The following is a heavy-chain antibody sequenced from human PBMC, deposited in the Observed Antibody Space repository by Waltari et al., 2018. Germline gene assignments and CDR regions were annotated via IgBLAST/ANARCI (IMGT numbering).Heavy chain of an antibody. Sequence: QVQLIQSGAEVKKPGASVKVSCKVSGYSLSRLSMHWVRQARGKGLEWMGGFNPESGETSYAQKFQGRVTMTEDTSSDTAFMEFNSLGSDDTAVYYCAAYFNYGGEAPFDHWGQGALVTVSS. D-gene: IGHD4-17*01. CDR3: AAYFNYGGEAPFDH. J-gene: IGHJ4*02. CDR1: GYSLSRLS. V-gene: IGHV1-24*01. CDR2: FNPESGET.